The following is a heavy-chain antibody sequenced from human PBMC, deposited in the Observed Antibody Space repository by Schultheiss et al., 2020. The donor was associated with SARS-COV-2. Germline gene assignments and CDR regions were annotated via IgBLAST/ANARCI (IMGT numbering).Heavy chain of an antibody. V-gene: IGHV4-34*01. Sequence: SQTLSLTCTVSGGSISSYYWSWIRQPPGKGLEWIGEINHSGSTNYNPSLKSRVTISVDTSKNQFSLKLSSVTAADTAVYYCAREVIIGSGSYYGFDYWGQGTLVTVSS. CDR3: AREVIIGSGSYYGFDY. CDR2: INHSGST. D-gene: IGHD1-26*01. J-gene: IGHJ4*02. CDR1: GGSISSYY.